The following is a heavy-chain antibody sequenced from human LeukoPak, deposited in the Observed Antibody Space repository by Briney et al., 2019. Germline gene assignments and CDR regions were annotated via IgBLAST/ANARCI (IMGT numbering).Heavy chain of an antibody. J-gene: IGHJ6*02. Sequence: PGGSLRLSCAASGFTFSSYWMHWVRQAPGKGLVLVSRINSDGSSTTYADSVKGRFTISRDNAKNTLYLQMNSLRAEDTAVYSCARDYGRSRDYGMDVWGQGTTVTVSS. CDR2: INSDGSST. D-gene: IGHD3-10*01. V-gene: IGHV3-74*01. CDR3: ARDYGRSRDYGMDV. CDR1: GFTFSSYW.